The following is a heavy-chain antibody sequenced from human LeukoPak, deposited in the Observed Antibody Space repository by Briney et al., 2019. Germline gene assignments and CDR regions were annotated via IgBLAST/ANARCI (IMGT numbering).Heavy chain of an antibody. D-gene: IGHD2-2*01. CDR3: AKEGVLVVVPAAAVDY. Sequence: GGSLRLSCAASGFTFSSYAMSWVRQAPGKGLEWVSAISGSGGSTYYADSVKGRFTIPRDNSKNTLYLQMNSLRAEDTAVYYCAKEGVLVVVPAAAVDYWGQGTLVTVSS. CDR1: GFTFSSYA. V-gene: IGHV3-23*01. CDR2: ISGSGGST. J-gene: IGHJ4*02.